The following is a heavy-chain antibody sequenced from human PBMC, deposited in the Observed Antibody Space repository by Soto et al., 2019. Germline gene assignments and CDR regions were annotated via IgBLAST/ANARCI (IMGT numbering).Heavy chain of an antibody. Sequence: GGSLRLSCAASGFTFSSYAMSWVRQAPGKGLEWVSAISGSGGSTYYADSVKGRFTISRDNAKNSLYLQVNSLRAEDTAVYYCAREGIAAALDYWGQGTLVTVSS. J-gene: IGHJ4*02. CDR1: GFTFSSYA. CDR3: AREGIAAALDY. D-gene: IGHD6-13*01. V-gene: IGHV3-23*01. CDR2: ISGSGGST.